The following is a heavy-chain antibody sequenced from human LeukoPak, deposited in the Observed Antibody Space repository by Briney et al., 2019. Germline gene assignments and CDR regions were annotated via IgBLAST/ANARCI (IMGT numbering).Heavy chain of an antibody. J-gene: IGHJ3*02. CDR2: IYYSGST. V-gene: IGHV4-39*07. D-gene: IGHD2-8*01. Sequence: SETLSLTCTVSGVSISSSSYYWGWIRQPPGKGLEWIGSIYYSGSTYYNPSLKSRVTISVDTSKNQFSLKLSSVTAADTAVYYCARVVMVQAFDIWGQGTMVTVSS. CDR3: ARVVMVQAFDI. CDR1: GVSISSSSYY.